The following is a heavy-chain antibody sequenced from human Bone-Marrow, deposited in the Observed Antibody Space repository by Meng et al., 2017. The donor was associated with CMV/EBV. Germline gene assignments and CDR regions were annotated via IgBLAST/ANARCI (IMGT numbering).Heavy chain of an antibody. CDR2: IRFDGSKK. J-gene: IGHJ4*02. V-gene: IGHV3-30*02. D-gene: IGHD6-6*01. CDR1: TFTFSSYS. CDR3: AKDVSPYSSSPLPMAH. Sequence: GGSLRLSCAASTFTFSSYSIHWVRQAPGKGLEWVAFIRFDGSKKYYADSVKGRFTISRDNSKNTLYLQMNSVRAEDTAVYYCAKDVSPYSSSPLPMAHWGQGKLVTVSS.